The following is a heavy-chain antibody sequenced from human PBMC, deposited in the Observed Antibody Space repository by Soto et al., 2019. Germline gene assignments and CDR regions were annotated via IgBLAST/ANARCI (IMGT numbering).Heavy chain of an antibody. CDR3: AREKVAATDNWFDP. D-gene: IGHD2-15*01. V-gene: IGHV4-31*02. CDR1: GGSISSGGYY. Sequence: LCGGSISSGGYYWRWIRQHPGKGLEWIGYIYYSGSTYYNPSLKSRVTISVDTSKNQFSLKLSSVTAADTAVYYCAREKVAATDNWFDPWGQGTLVTVSS. CDR2: IYYSGST. J-gene: IGHJ5*02.